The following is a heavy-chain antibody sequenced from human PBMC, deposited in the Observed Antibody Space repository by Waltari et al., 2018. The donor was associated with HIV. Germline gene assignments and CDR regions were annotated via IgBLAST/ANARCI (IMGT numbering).Heavy chain of an antibody. CDR2: INSDGSRS. J-gene: IGHJ4*02. D-gene: IGHD1-26*01. CDR3: AREGATSGSYFFDC. CDR1: GFSFSSYW. V-gene: IGHV3-74*03. Sequence: EVQLVESGGGLVQPGGSLRLSCAASGFSFSSYWMHWVRQAPGKGLVWGSRINSDGSRSEYADAVKGRFTISRDNAKNTLYLQMNSLRAEDTAVYFCAREGATSGSYFFDCWGQGTLVTVSS.